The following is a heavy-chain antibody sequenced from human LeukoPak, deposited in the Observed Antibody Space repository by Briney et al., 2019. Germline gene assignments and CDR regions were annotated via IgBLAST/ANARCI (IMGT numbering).Heavy chain of an antibody. J-gene: IGHJ6*02. CDR3: ARGLEGYFWSGYYYYGMDV. CDR2: IKQDGSEK. V-gene: IGHV3-7*05. Sequence: PGGSLRLSCAASGFTFSGSEMNWVRQAPGKGLEWVANIKQDGSEKYYVDSVKGRFTISRDNAKNSLYLQMNSLRAEDTAVYYCARGLEGYFWSGYYYYGMDVWGQGTTVTVSS. D-gene: IGHD3-3*01. CDR1: GFTFSGSE.